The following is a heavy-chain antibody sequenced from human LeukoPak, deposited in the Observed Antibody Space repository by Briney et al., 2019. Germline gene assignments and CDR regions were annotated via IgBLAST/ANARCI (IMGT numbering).Heavy chain of an antibody. J-gene: IGHJ5*02. Sequence: SETLSLTCTVSGGSISSYYWGWIRQPPGKGLEWIGYIYYSGSTNYNPSLKSRVTISVDTSKNQFSLKLSSVTAADTAVYYCAKASPYDSSGYYFQSHWFDPWGQGTLVTVSS. CDR2: IYYSGST. CDR1: GGSISSYY. CDR3: AKASPYDSSGYYFQSHWFDP. V-gene: IGHV4-59*01. D-gene: IGHD3-22*01.